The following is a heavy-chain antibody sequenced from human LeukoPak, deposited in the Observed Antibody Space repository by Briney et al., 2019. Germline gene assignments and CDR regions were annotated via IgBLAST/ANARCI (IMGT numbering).Heavy chain of an antibody. J-gene: IGHJ4*02. Sequence: ASVKVSCKASGYTFTSYGISWVRQAPGQGLEWMGWISAYNGNTNYAQKLRGRVTMTTDTSTSTAYMELSSLTSEDTALYYCARDDCGDTCYPGGYWGQGTLVTVSS. D-gene: IGHD2-21*01. CDR2: ISAYNGNT. CDR3: ARDDCGDTCYPGGY. CDR1: GYTFTSYG. V-gene: IGHV1-18*04.